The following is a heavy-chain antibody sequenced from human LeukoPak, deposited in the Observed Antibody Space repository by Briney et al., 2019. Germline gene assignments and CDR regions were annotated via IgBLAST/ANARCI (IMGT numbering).Heavy chain of an antibody. Sequence: GGSLRLSCAASGSTFDDYAMHWVRQAPGKGLEWVSGISWNSGSIGYADSVKGRFTISRDNAKNSLYLQMNSLRAEDTAVYYCARCKEGDFHFDYWGQGTLVTVSS. J-gene: IGHJ4*02. D-gene: IGHD3-16*01. CDR3: ARCKEGDFHFDY. CDR1: GSTFDDYA. V-gene: IGHV3-9*01. CDR2: ISWNSGSI.